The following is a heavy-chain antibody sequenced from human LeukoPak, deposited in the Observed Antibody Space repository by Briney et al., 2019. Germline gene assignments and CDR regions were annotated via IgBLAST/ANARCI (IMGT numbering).Heavy chain of an antibody. CDR1: GFTFNTFD. CDR3: ARQSSATIVSAFAL. J-gene: IGHJ3*01. D-gene: IGHD2-15*01. Sequence: QPARSLRLSCAASGFTFNTFDMHWVRQAPGKGLEWVAVIWYDGSNKYYADSVKGRFTISRDNSKNTLYLQMNSLRAEDTAVYYCARQSSATIVSAFALWGQGTMVTVSS. V-gene: IGHV3-33*01. CDR2: IWYDGSNK.